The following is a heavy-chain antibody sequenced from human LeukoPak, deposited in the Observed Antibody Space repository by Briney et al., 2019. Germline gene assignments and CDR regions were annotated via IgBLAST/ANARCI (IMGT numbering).Heavy chain of an antibody. Sequence: APVKVSCKASGFTFTSSAMQWVRQAGGQRLEWIGWIGVGSGNTNYAQKFQERVTITRDMSTSTAYMELSSLRSEDTAVYYCAAISSGWYEDYWGQGTLVTVSS. CDR2: IGVGSGNT. V-gene: IGHV1-58*02. D-gene: IGHD6-19*01. CDR1: GFTFTSSA. CDR3: AAISSGWYEDY. J-gene: IGHJ4*02.